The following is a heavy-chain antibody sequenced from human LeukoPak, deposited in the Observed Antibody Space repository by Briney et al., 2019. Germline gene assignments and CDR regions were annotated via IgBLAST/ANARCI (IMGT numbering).Heavy chain of an antibody. J-gene: IGHJ4*02. V-gene: IGHV3-23*01. CDR2: ISGTGGST. Sequence: GGSLRLSCTGSGFTFSNFAMSWVRQAPGKGLEWVSSISGTGGSTYYADSLKGRITISRDNSKNTLFLRMSSLRAADTAVYYCAKAFTGFRSHYLFDYWGQGILVTVSS. CDR1: GFTFSNFA. D-gene: IGHD3-10*01. CDR3: AKAFTGFRSHYLFDY.